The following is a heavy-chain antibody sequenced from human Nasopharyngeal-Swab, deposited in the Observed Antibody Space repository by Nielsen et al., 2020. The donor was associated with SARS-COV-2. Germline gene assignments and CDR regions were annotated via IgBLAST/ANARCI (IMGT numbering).Heavy chain of an antibody. J-gene: IGHJ3*02. Sequence: ASVKVSCKASGYTFTGYYMHWVRQAPGQGLEWMGWINPNSGGTNYAQKFQGWVTMTRDTSISTAYMELSRLRSDDTAVYYCARVLDSSGPMGAFDIWGQGTMVTVSS. CDR1: GYTFTGYY. V-gene: IGHV1-2*04. CDR2: INPNSGGT. CDR3: ARVLDSSGPMGAFDI. D-gene: IGHD3-22*01.